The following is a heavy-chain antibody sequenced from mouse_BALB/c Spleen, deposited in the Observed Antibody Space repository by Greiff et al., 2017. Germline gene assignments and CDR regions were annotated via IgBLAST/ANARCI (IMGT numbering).Heavy chain of an antibody. V-gene: IGHV5-4*02. J-gene: IGHJ4*01. CDR2: ISDGGSYT. D-gene: IGHD1-2*01. CDR3: AREGYGYYAMDY. CDR1: GFTFSDYY. Sequence: EVKLVESGGGLVKPGGSLKLSCAASGFTFSDYYMYWVRQTPEKRLEWVATISDGGSYTYYPDSVKGRFTISRDNAKNNLYLQMSSLKSEDTAMYYCAREGYGYYAMDYWGQGTSVTVSS.